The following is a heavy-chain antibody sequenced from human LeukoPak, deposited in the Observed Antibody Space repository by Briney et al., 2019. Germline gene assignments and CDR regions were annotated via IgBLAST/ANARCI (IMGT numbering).Heavy chain of an antibody. CDR2: IFPSGGEI. Sequence: GGSLRLSCAASGFTFSTFAMIWVRQPPGKGLEWVSSIFPSGGEIHYADSVRGRFTISRDNSKSTLSMQMNSLRAEDTAIYYCATYRQVLLPFESWGQGTLVTVSS. CDR3: ATYRQVLLPFES. D-gene: IGHD2-8*02. CDR1: GFTFSTFA. V-gene: IGHV3-23*01. J-gene: IGHJ4*02.